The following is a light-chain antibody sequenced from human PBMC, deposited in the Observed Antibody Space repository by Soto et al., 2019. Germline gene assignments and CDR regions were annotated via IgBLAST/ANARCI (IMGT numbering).Light chain of an antibody. J-gene: IGKJ1*01. V-gene: IGKV1-5*03. Sequence: DIQMTQSPSTLSASVGDRVTITCRASQSISTSLAWYQQKPGKAPKVLIYKASSVESEVPSRFSGSGSGTEFTLAMSSLQPDGFASYYCQHCDSYWTFGQGTMVEIK. CDR3: QHCDSYWT. CDR1: QSISTS. CDR2: KAS.